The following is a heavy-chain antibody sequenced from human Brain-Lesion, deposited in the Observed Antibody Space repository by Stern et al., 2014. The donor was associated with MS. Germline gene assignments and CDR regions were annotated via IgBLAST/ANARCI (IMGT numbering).Heavy chain of an antibody. CDR2: IYYRGST. D-gene: IGHD3-10*01. Sequence: VQLVESGPGLVKPSETLSLTCTVSGGSISSSSYYWGWIRQPPGKGLEWIGSIYYRGSTYYNPSLKSRVTISLDTSKTQSPLRLSSGTAADTAVYFCAKLWLGELPESPFDYWGQGTLVTVSS. CDR1: GGSISSSSYY. CDR3: AKLWLGELPESPFDY. J-gene: IGHJ4*02. V-gene: IGHV4-39*01.